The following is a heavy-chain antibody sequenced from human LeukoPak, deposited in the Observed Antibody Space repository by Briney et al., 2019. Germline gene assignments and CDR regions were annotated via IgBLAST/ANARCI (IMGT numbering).Heavy chain of an antibody. Sequence: GGSLRLSCAASGFTFSSYGMHWVRQAPGKGLEWVAFIRYDGSNKYYADSVKGRFTISRDNSKNTLYLQTNSLRAEDTAVYYCARGSGTGTYNWGQGTLVTVSS. CDR3: ARGSGTGTYN. CDR1: GFTFSSYG. J-gene: IGHJ4*02. CDR2: IRYDGSNK. D-gene: IGHD1-7*01. V-gene: IGHV3-30*02.